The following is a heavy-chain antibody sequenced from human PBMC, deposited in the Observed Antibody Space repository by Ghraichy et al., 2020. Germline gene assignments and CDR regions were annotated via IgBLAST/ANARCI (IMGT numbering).Heavy chain of an antibody. CDR2: IIPIFGTA. J-gene: IGHJ4*02. D-gene: IGHD6-6*01. V-gene: IGHV1-69*13. CDR1: GGTFSSYA. Sequence: SVKVFCKASGGTFSSYAISWVRQAPGQGLEWMGGIIPIFGTANYAQKFQGRVTITADESTSTAYMELSSLRSEDTAVYYCARDHGSSSAPDYWGQGTLVTVSS. CDR3: ARDHGSSSAPDY.